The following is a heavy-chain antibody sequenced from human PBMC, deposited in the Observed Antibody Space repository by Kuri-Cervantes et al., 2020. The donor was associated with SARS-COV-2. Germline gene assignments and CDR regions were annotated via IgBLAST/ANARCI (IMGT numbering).Heavy chain of an antibody. CDR2: INWNSGSI. Sequence: SLKISCAASGFTFDDYAMHWVRQVPGKGLEWVSGINWNSGSIGYADSVMGRFIISRDNAKNSLYLQMNSLRGEGTALYYCTKGTRYSTNWYRNYGMDVWGQGTTVTVSS. J-gene: IGHJ6*02. CDR3: TKGTRYSTNWYRNYGMDV. D-gene: IGHD1-26*01. CDR1: GFTFDDYA. V-gene: IGHV3-9*01.